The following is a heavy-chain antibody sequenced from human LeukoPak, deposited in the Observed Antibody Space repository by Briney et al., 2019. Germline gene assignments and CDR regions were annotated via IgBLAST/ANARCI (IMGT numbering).Heavy chain of an antibody. V-gene: IGHV4-34*01. J-gene: IGHJ5*02. Sequence: PSETLSLTCAVYGGSFSGYYWSWIRQPPGMGLEWIGEFNHSGSTNYNPSLKSRVTISVDTSKNQFSLKLSSVTAADTAVYYCARWSSNYYDSSGRRFDPRGQGTLVTVSS. CDR3: ARWSSNYYDSSGRRFDP. CDR2: FNHSGST. D-gene: IGHD3-22*01. CDR1: GGSFSGYY.